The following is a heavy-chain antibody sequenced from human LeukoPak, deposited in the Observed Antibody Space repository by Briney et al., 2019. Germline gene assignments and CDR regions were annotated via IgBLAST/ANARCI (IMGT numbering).Heavy chain of an antibody. CDR2: IYHSGDT. CDR3: ARGLSTGLPDY. J-gene: IGHJ4*02. Sequence: PSETLSLTCIVSGYSITSGYYWGWIRQPPGKGLEWIGSIYHSGDTYYNPSLKSRVTISPDTSKNQFSLKLSSVTAADTAVYYCARGLSTGLPDYWGQGTLVTVSS. V-gene: IGHV4-38-2*02. CDR1: GYSITSGYY. D-gene: IGHD3-16*02.